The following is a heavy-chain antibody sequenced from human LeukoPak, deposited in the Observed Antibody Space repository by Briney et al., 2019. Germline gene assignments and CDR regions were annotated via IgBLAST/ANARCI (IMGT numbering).Heavy chain of an antibody. D-gene: IGHD6-6*01. CDR2: IYHSGST. V-gene: IGHV4-38-2*02. Sequence: PSETLSLTCTVFGYSISSGYYWGWIRQPPGKGLEWIGSIYHSGSTYYNPSLKSRVTISVDTSKNQFSLKLSSVTAADTAVYYCASTRPRWGQGTLVTVSS. CDR3: ASTRPR. J-gene: IGHJ4*02. CDR1: GYSISSGYY.